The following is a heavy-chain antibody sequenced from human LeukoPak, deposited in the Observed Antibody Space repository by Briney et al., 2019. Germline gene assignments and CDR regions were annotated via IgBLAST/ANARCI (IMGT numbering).Heavy chain of an antibody. CDR1: GFTFGDYA. CDR3: TRYIRAIPDLLSTPQL. Sequence: PGGSLRLSCTASGFTFGDYAMSWFRQAPGKGLEWVGFIRSKTYGETTEYAASVKGRFTISRDGSKSITYLQMNSLKTEDTAVYYCTRYIRAIPDLLSTPQLWGQGTLVTVSS. CDR2: IRSKTYGETT. D-gene: IGHD2-15*01. V-gene: IGHV3-49*01. J-gene: IGHJ4*02.